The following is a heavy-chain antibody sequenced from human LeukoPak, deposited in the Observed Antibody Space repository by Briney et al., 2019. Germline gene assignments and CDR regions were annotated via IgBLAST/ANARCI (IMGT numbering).Heavy chain of an antibody. CDR2: IYHSGST. V-gene: IGHV4-30-2*01. CDR3: ARSSLHDYGELLDAFDI. J-gene: IGHJ3*02. D-gene: IGHD4-17*01. CDR1: GGSISSGGYS. Sequence: PSETLSLTCAVSGGSISSGGYSWSWIRQPPGKGLEWIGYIYHSGSTYYNPSLKSRVTISVDRSKNQLSLKLSSVTAADTAVYYCARSSLHDYGELLDAFDIWGQGTMVTVSS.